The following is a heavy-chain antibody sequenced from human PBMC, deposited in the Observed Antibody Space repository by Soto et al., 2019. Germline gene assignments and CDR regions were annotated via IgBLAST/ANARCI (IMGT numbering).Heavy chain of an antibody. D-gene: IGHD2-15*01. CDR1: GFTFSRYD. CDR2: IGTAGDT. Sequence: EVQLVESGGGLVQPGGSLRLSCAASGFTFSRYDMNWVRQATGKGLEWVSAIGTAGDTYYPGSVKGRFTISRENAKNSLYLQMNSLRAGDTAVYYCARQGYCSGGSCQYYYYYYMDVWGKGTTVTVSS. CDR3: ARQGYCSGGSCQYYYYYYMDV. J-gene: IGHJ6*03. V-gene: IGHV3-13*01.